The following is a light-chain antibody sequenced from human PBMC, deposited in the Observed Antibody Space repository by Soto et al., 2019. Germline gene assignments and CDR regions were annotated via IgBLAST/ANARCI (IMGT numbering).Light chain of an antibody. CDR3: PEYGSSLRT. Sequence: EIVLTQSPGTLSLSPGERATLSCRASQSVSSSYLAWYQQKPGQAPRLLIYVASSRATGIPDRFSGSGSVTYFTLTIRRLEPEDFAVYYCPEYGSSLRTFGQGTQVEIK. CDR2: VAS. V-gene: IGKV3-20*01. J-gene: IGKJ1*01. CDR1: QSVSSSY.